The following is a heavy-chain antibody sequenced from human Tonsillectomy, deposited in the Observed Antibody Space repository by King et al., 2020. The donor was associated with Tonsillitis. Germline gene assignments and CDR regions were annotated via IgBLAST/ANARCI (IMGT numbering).Heavy chain of an antibody. J-gene: IGHJ4*02. CDR2: IYYSGNT. CDR1: GGSISGYY. V-gene: IGHV4-59*08. D-gene: IGHD3-3*01. Sequence: VQLQESGPRLVKPSETLSLTCTVSGGSISGYYWSWVRQFPGKTLEWIGYIYYSGNTNYNPSLKSRVTISVDTSKNQFSLKLNSVTAADTAVYYCARWYEFWNGGYWGQGILVTVSS. CDR3: ARWYEFWNGGY.